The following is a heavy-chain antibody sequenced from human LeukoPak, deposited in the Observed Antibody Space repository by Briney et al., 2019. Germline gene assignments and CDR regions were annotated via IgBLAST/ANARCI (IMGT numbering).Heavy chain of an antibody. V-gene: IGHV1-69*05. CDR1: GVTFSSYA. J-gene: IGHJ4*02. CDR3: ARDRLPRRGSGYYFDY. Sequence: ASVKVSCKASGVTFSSYAISWVRQAPGQGLEWMGRIIPIFGTANYAQKFQGRVTITTDESTSTAYMELSSLRSEDTAVYYCARDRLPRRGSGYYFDYWGQGTLVTVSS. CDR2: IIPIFGTA. D-gene: IGHD3-22*01.